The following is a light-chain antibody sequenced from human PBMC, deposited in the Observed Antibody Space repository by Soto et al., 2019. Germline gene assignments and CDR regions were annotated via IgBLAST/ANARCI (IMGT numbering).Light chain of an antibody. CDR2: DAS. CDR3: QHYDNLLFT. V-gene: IGKV1-33*01. CDR1: QDIRNF. J-gene: IGKJ2*01. Sequence: DIQMTQSPSSLSASVGDRVTITCQASQDIRNFLNWYQQKPGKAPKLLIFDASNLQTGVPSRFSGSGSGTDFTFTISSLQPEDFATYYCQHYDNLLFTFGQGTKVEI.